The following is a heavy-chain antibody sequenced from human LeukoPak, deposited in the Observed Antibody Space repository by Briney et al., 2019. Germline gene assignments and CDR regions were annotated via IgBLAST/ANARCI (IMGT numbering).Heavy chain of an antibody. V-gene: IGHV4-39*07. CDR2: IYYSGST. D-gene: IGHD3-16*01. J-gene: IGHJ3*02. CDR3: ARAEGAASHI. Sequence: SETLSLTCTVSGGSISSSNYYWGWIRQPPGKGLEWIGSIYYSGSTYYSPSLKSRVTISVDTSKNQFSLKLSSVTAADTAVYFCARAEGAASHIWGQGTMVSVSS. CDR1: GGSISSSNYY.